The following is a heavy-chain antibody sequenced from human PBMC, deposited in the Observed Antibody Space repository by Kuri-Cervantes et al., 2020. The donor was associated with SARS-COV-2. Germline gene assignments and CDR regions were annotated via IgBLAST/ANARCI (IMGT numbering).Heavy chain of an antibody. CDR1: GYSISSGYY. D-gene: IGHD2-2*02. CDR3: ARAYFRLRYCSSTSCYRDDAFDI. J-gene: IGHJ3*02. CDR2: IYHSGST. Sequence: GSLRLSCTVSGYSISSGYYWGWIRQPPGKGLEWIGSIYHSGSTYYNPSLKSRVTISVDTSKNQFSLKLSSVTAADTAVYYCARAYFRLRYCSSTSCYRDDAFDIWGQGTMVTVSS. V-gene: IGHV4-38-2*02.